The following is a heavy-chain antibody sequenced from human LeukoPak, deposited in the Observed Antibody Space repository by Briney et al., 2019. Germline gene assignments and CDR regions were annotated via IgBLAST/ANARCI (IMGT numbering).Heavy chain of an antibody. CDR3: ATYSSSNGREFQY. D-gene: IGHD2-2*01. J-gene: IGHJ1*01. Sequence: GGSLRLSCAASGFTLSSYSMNWVRQAPGKGLEWVANIQQHGSETYYVDSVKGRFTISRDNAKNSLYLQMNSLRAEDTAVYYCATYSSSNGREFQYWGQGTLVTVSS. CDR2: IQQHGSET. CDR1: GFTLSSYS. V-gene: IGHV3-7*01.